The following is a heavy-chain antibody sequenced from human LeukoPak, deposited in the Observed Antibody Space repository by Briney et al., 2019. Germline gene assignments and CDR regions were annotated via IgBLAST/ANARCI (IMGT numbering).Heavy chain of an antibody. V-gene: IGHV1-69*13. J-gene: IGHJ4*02. CDR1: GGTFSSYA. Sequence: SVKVSCKASGGTFSSYAISWVRQAPGQGLEWMGGIIPIFGTANYAQKFQGRVTITADESTSTAYMELSSLRSEDTAVYYCASGGSGRPYYFDYWGREPWSPSPQ. D-gene: IGHD3-10*01. CDR3: ASGGSGRPYYFDY. CDR2: IIPIFGTA.